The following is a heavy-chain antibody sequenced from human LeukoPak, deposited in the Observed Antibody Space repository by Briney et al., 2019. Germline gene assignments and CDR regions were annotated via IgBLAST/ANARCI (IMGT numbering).Heavy chain of an antibody. J-gene: IGHJ4*02. CDR1: GGSFSGYY. CDR3: ASVSSLYNWNYFN. D-gene: IGHD1-7*01. CDR2: INHSGST. Sequence: SETLSLTCAVYGGSFSGYYWSWIRQPPGKGLEWIGEINHSGSTNYNPSLKSRVTISVDTSKNQFSLKLSSVTAADTAVYYCASVSSLYNWNYFNWGQGTLVTVSS. V-gene: IGHV4-34*01.